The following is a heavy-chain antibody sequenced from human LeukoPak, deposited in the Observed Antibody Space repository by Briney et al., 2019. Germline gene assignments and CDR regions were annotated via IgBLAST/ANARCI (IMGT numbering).Heavy chain of an antibody. CDR3: AKAAGTLGT. V-gene: IGHV3-23*01. Sequence: GGSLRLSCAASGFTFSSYAMSWVRQAPGKGLEWVSTVSNSGDNTYYADYYADSVKGRFTISRDNSKNTLYLQMNSLTAEDTAIYYCAKAAGTLGTWGQGTLVTVSS. D-gene: IGHD1-1*01. CDR1: GFTFSSYA. CDR2: VSNSGDNT. J-gene: IGHJ5*02.